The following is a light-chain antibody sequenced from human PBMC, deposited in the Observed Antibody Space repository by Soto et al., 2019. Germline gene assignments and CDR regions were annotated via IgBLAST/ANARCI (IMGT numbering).Light chain of an antibody. Sequence: EIVLTQSPGTMSLSPGERATLSCRASHSVSSSYLAWYQQKPGQAPRLLIYGASSRATGIPDRFSGSGSGTDFTLNIRRLEPEDLAVYYCQQYGSSPPIAFGEGTRLEIK. J-gene: IGKJ5*01. CDR3: QQYGSSPPIA. CDR1: HSVSSSY. CDR2: GAS. V-gene: IGKV3-20*01.